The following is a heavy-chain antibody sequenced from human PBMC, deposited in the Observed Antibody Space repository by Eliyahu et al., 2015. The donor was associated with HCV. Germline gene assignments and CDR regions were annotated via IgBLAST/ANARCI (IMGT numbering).Heavy chain of an antibody. J-gene: IGHJ2*01. D-gene: IGHD7-27*01. CDR3: ARLNWGYNWYFDL. Sequence: QVQLQESGPGLVKPSETLSLTCTVSSGSISSYYWHWLRQPPGKGLEWIGYIYYSGSTNKNPSLKSRVTISMDTSKNQFSLKLNSVTAADTAVYYCARLNWGYNWYFDLWGRGTLVTVSS. V-gene: IGHV4-59*01. CDR1: SGSISSYY. CDR2: IYYSGST.